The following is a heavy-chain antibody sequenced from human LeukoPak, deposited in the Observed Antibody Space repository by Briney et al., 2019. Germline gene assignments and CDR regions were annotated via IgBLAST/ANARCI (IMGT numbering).Heavy chain of an antibody. CDR2: IYWTGST. V-gene: IGHV4-59*01. CDR3: ARDSPYSYYNYYMDA. CDR1: GGSISSYY. D-gene: IGHD2-21*01. J-gene: IGHJ6*03. Sequence: SETLSLTCNVSGGSISSYYWSWIRQPPGKGLEWIGYIYWTGSTKYNPSLKSRVTISVDTSKTHFSLKLSSVTAADTAVYYCARDSPYSYYNYYMDAWGKGTTVTISS.